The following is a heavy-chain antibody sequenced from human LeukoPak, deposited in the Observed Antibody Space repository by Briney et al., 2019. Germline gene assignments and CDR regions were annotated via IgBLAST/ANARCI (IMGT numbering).Heavy chain of an antibody. J-gene: IGHJ6*03. CDR3: ARDRTGYSSGWYYYYYYYYMDV. CDR2: ISYDGSNK. Sequence: PGGSLRLSCAASGFTFSSYAMHWVRQAPGKGLEWVAVISYDGSNKYYADSVKGRFTISRDNSKNTLYLQMNSLRAEDTAVYYCARDRTGYSSGWYYYYYYYYMDVWGKGTTVTVSS. V-gene: IGHV3-30*04. CDR1: GFTFSSYA. D-gene: IGHD6-19*01.